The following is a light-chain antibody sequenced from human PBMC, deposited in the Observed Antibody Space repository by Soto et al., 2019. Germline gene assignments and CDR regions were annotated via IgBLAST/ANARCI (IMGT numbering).Light chain of an antibody. V-gene: IGKV1-39*01. CDR1: QSITTH. J-gene: IGKJ2*01. CDR3: QQSYSTPTPPT. CDR2: AAS. Sequence: DIQMTQSPSSLSASVGDRVAITCRASQSITTHVNWYQQKPGKAPKLLIYAASILQSVVPSRFSGSGSGTDFTLTISSLQPEDFATYYCQQSYSTPTPPTFGQGTKLEIK.